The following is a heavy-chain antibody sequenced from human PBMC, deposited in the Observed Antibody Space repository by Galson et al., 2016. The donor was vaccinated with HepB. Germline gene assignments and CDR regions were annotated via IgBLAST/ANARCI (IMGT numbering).Heavy chain of an antibody. CDR3: ARGAPPVRFGSEYYFDY. D-gene: IGHD1-26*01. Sequence: SETLSLTCTVSGGSISSYYWSWIRQPAGKGLEWIGRIYSSGSTNYNPSLKSRVTMSVDTSKNQFSLKLSSVTAADTAVYYCARGAPPVRFGSEYYFDYWGQGTLVTVSS. CDR1: GGSISSYY. V-gene: IGHV4-4*07. J-gene: IGHJ4*02. CDR2: IYSSGST.